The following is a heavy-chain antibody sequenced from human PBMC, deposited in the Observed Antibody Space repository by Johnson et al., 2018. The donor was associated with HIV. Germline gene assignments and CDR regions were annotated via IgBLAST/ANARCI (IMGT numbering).Heavy chain of an antibody. CDR3: AKVLPFEQLVPQGAFDI. CDR1: GFTFSGSA. Sequence: MLLVESGGGLVQPGGSLKLSCAASGFTFSGSAMHWVRQASGKGLEWVGRIRSKANSYATAYAASVKGRFTISRDDSKNTAYLQMNSLKTEDTAVYYCAKVLPFEQLVPQGAFDIWGQGTMVTVSS. J-gene: IGHJ3*02. V-gene: IGHV3-73*01. D-gene: IGHD6-6*01. CDR2: IRSKANSYAT.